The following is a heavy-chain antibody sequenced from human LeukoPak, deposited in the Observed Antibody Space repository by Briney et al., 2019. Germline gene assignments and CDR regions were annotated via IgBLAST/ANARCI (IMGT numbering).Heavy chain of an antibody. CDR3: ARGGRPDY. V-gene: IGHV3-30*03. D-gene: IGHD3-10*01. CDR2: ISYDGRNK. CDR1: GFIFSNYG. Sequence: GGSLRLSCAASGFIFSNYGMHWVCQAPGKGLKWVAVISYDGRNKYYADSVKGRFTISRDNAKNSLYLQMSSLRAEDTAVYYCARGGRPDYWGQGTLVTVSS. J-gene: IGHJ4*02.